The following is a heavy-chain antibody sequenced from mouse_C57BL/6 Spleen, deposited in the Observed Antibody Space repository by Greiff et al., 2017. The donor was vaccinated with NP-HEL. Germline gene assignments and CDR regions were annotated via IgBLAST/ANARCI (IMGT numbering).Heavy chain of an antibody. CDR2: IDPSDSET. J-gene: IGHJ1*03. D-gene: IGHD2-4*01. Sequence: VQLQQSGAELVRPGSSVKLSCKASGYTFTSYWMHWVKQRPIQGLEWIGNIDPSDSETHYNQKFKDKATLTVDKSSSTAYMQLSSLTSEDSAVYYCARCPYDYDGDWYFDVWGTGTTVTVSS. CDR3: ARCPYDYDGDWYFDV. V-gene: IGHV1-52*01. CDR1: GYTFTSYW.